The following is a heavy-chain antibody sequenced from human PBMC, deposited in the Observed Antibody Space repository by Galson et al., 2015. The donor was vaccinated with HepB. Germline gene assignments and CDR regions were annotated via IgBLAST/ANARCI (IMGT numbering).Heavy chain of an antibody. CDR2: ISSSGSTI. Sequence: SLRLSCAASGFTFSDYHMSWIRQAPGKGLEWVSYISSSGSTIYYADSVKGRFTISRDNAKNSLYLQMNSLRAEDTAVYYCARRYCSSTSCRPRYYYMDVWGKGTTVTVSS. D-gene: IGHD2-2*01. V-gene: IGHV3-11*01. J-gene: IGHJ6*03. CDR3: ARRYCSSTSCRPRYYYMDV. CDR1: GFTFSDYH.